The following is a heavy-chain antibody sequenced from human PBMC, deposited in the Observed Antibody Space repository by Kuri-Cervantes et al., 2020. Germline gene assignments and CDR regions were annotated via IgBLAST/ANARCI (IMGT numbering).Heavy chain of an antibody. CDR3: ARDLRYCSSTSCFAFYGMDV. Sequence: GGSLRLSCAASGFTFSSYAMHWVRQAPGKGLEWVAVISYDGSNKYYADSVKGRFTISRDNSKNTLYLQMNSLRAEDTAVYYCARDLRYCSSTSCFAFYGMDVWGQGPRSPSP. CDR2: ISYDGSNK. CDR1: GFTFSSYA. D-gene: IGHD2-2*01. J-gene: IGHJ6*02. V-gene: IGHV3-30-3*01.